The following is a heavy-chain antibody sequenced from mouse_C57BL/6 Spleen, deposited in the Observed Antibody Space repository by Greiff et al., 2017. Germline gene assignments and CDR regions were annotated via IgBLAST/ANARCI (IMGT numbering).Heavy chain of an antibody. J-gene: IGHJ4*01. CDR2: IYPGSGNT. CDR1: GYTFTDYY. Sequence: QVQLQQSGAELVRPGASVKLSCKASGYTFTDYYINWVKQRPGQGLEWIARIYPGSGNTYYNEKFKGKATLTAEKSSSTAYMQLSSLTSEDSAVYFCARDYGSSHYYAMDYWGQGTSGTVSS. CDR3: ARDYGSSHYYAMDY. V-gene: IGHV1-76*01. D-gene: IGHD1-1*01.